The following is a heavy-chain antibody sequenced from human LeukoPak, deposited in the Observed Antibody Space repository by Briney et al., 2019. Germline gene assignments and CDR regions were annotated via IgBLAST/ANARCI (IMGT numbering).Heavy chain of an antibody. V-gene: IGHV3-33*01. Sequence: GRSLRLSCAASGFTFSSYGMHWVRQAPGKGLEWVVVIWYDGSNKYYADSVKGRFTISRDNSKNTLYLQMNSLRAEDTAVYYCARERDRYNDYWGQGTLVTVSS. J-gene: IGHJ4*02. CDR2: IWYDGSNK. CDR3: ARERDRYNDY. D-gene: IGHD1-14*01. CDR1: GFTFSSYG.